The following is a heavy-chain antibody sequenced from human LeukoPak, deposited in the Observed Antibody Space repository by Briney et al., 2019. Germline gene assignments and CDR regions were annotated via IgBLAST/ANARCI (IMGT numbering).Heavy chain of an antibody. Sequence: GASVKVSCKASGYTFTSYDINWVRQATGQGLEWMGWTNPNSGNTGYAQKFQGRVTMTRNTSISTAYMELSSLRSEDTAVYYCARGTARLYYYYMDVWGKGTTVTVSS. D-gene: IGHD6-6*01. J-gene: IGHJ6*03. V-gene: IGHV1-8*01. CDR1: GYTFTSYD. CDR2: TNPNSGNT. CDR3: ARGTARLYYYYMDV.